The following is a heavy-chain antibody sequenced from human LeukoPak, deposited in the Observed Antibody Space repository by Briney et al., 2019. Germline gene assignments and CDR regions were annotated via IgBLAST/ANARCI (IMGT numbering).Heavy chain of an antibody. CDR3: ATAVWWYQRHDTTVTTDY. Sequence: GASVKVSCKVSGYTLTELSMHWVRQAPGKGLEWMGGFDPEDGETIYAQKFQGRVTMTEDTSTDTAYMELSSLRSEDTAVYYRATAVWWYQRHDTTVTTDYWGQGTLVTVSS. D-gene: IGHD4-17*01. J-gene: IGHJ4*02. CDR1: GYTLTELS. V-gene: IGHV1-24*01. CDR2: FDPEDGET.